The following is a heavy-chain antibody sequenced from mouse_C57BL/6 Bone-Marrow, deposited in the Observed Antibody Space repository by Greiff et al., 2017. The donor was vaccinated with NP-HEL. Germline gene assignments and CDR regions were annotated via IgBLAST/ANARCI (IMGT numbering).Heavy chain of an antibody. Sequence: VQLQQSGAELVRPGASVTLSCKASGYTFTDYEMHWVKQTPVHGLEWIGAIDPETGGTAYNQKFKGKAILTADKSSSTAYMELRSLTSEDSAVYYCTRRWLIDWFAYWGQGTLVTVSA. CDR1: GYTFTDYE. CDR2: IDPETGGT. V-gene: IGHV1-15*01. D-gene: IGHD2-3*01. J-gene: IGHJ3*01. CDR3: TRRWLIDWFAY.